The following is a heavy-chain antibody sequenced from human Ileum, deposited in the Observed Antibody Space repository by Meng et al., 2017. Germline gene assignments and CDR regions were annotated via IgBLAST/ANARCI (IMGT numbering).Heavy chain of an antibody. V-gene: IGHV3-23*01. J-gene: IGHJ4*02. D-gene: IGHD2-15*01. CDR2: ISGGGAGS. Sequence: GGSLRLSCEASGFSFSTYGMSWVRQAPGKGLDWVAHISGGGAGSEYAESVKGRFAISRDNSKDTLFLRMSSLRAEDTAIYYCSKRGSDAVYFDSWGQGNLVTVSS. CDR1: GFSFSTYG. CDR3: SKRGSDAVYFDS.